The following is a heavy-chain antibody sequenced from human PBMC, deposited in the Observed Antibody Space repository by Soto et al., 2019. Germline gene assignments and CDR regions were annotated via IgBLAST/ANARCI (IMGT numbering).Heavy chain of an antibody. CDR2: ISGSGGNT. D-gene: IGHD6-19*01. CDR1: GFTFSSYA. Sequence: LRLSCAASGFTFSSYAMSWVRQAPGKGLEWVSAISGSGGNTYYADSVKGRFTISRDNSKSTLYLQMNSLRAEDTAVYYCAKDPRRVVAGTYYFGYWGQGTLVTVSS. CDR3: AKDPRRVVAGTYYFGY. J-gene: IGHJ4*02. V-gene: IGHV3-23*01.